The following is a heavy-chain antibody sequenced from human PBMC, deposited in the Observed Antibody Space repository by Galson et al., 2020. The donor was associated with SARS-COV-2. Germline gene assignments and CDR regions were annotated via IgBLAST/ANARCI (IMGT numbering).Heavy chain of an antibody. J-gene: IGHJ2*01. CDR1: GGSIRSVGYY. Sequence: SQTLSLTCTVSGGSIRSVGYYWSWIRQHPGKGLEWIGYIYNYGSSYSNPSLKSLLNISLDTSKNQFSLKLSSVTVADTAVYYCASFKKPLAGYFDLWCRGTLVTVSS. V-gene: IGHV4-31*01. CDR2: IYNYGSS. CDR3: ASFKKPLAGYFDL.